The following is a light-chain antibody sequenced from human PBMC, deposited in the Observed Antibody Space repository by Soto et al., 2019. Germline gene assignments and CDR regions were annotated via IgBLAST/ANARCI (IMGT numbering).Light chain of an antibody. J-gene: IGKJ1*01. CDR2: GAS. V-gene: IGKV3-20*01. CDR3: QQYDSPWT. CDR1: QSVSNF. Sequence: IGMTQSPATLSVSPGERATLSCRASQSVSNFLAWYQQKPGQAPRLLIYGASSRATGIPDRFSGSGSGTDFTLTISRLEPEDFAVYYCQQYDSPWTFGQGTKVDIK.